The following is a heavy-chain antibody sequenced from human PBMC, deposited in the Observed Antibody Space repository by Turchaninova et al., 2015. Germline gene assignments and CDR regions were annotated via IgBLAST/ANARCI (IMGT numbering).Heavy chain of an antibody. Sequence: QVQLVQSGAEVKKPGASVKVSCKASGYTFTSYTMHWVRQAPGQRLEWLGWINSGSGYTKYSQKFQGRVTMTRDTSASTAYMDLSSLTSEDTAVYYCARGSTWGGWFDPWGQGTLVTVSS. D-gene: IGHD7-27*01. CDR2: INSGSGYT. CDR3: ARGSTWGGWFDP. V-gene: IGHV1-3*01. CDR1: GYTFTSYT. J-gene: IGHJ5*02.